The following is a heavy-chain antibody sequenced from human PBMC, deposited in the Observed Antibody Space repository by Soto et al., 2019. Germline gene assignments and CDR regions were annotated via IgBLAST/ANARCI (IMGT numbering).Heavy chain of an antibody. D-gene: IGHD5-18*01. CDR1: GGSISSYY. Sequence: PSETLSLTCTVSGGSISSYYWSWIRQPPGKGLEWIGYIYYSGSTNYNPSLKSRVTISVDTSKSQFSLRLSSVTAADTAVYYCARSPRGYSYANWFDPWGQGTLVTVSS. CDR3: ARSPRGYSYANWFDP. J-gene: IGHJ5*02. V-gene: IGHV4-59*08. CDR2: IYYSGST.